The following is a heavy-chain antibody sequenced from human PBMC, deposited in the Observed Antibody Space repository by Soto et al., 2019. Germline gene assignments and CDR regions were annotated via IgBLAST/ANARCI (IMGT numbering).Heavy chain of an antibody. CDR2: IYPGDSDT. CDR1: GYSFTSYW. Sequence: PGESLKISCKGSGYSFTSYWIGWVRQMPGKGLEWMGIIYPGDSDTRYSPSFQGQVTISADKSISTAYLQWSSLKASDTAMYYCARLDLGYFSGGSCYYFDYWGQGTLVTVSS. V-gene: IGHV5-51*01. CDR3: ARLDLGYFSGGSCYYFDY. D-gene: IGHD2-15*01. J-gene: IGHJ4*02.